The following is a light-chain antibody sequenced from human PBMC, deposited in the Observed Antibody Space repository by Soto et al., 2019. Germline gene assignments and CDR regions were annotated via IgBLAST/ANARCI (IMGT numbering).Light chain of an antibody. V-gene: IGKV3-20*01. Sequence: EIVLTQSPGTLSLSLGERATLSCRASQTLSGNYLAWHQQKPGQTPRLLIYGASSRATDFPDRFSGSGSGTDFTLTISRLESEDFAVYYCQLYGSPWTFGQGTKVEIK. CDR1: QTLSGNY. J-gene: IGKJ1*01. CDR2: GAS. CDR3: QLYGSPWT.